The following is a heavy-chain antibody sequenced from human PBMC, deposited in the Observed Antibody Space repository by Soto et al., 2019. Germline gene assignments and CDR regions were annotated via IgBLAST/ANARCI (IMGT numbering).Heavy chain of an antibody. CDR2: IHYSGST. J-gene: IGHJ4*02. V-gene: IGHV4-59*01. D-gene: IGHD6-13*01. CDR1: GGSISSYY. Sequence: PSETLSLTCTVSGGSISSYYWSWIRQPPGKGLEWIGYIHYSGSTNYNPSLKSRVTISVDTSKNQFSLKLSSVTAADTAVYYCALKAAGTQIDYWGQGTLVTVSS. CDR3: ALKAAGTQIDY.